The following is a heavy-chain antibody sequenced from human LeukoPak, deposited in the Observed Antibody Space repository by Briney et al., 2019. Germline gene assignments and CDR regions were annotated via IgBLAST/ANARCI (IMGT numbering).Heavy chain of an antibody. D-gene: IGHD6-13*01. J-gene: IGHJ4*02. CDR2: IKSKAYGGIA. CDR1: GFTFSSYA. V-gene: IGHV3-49*04. CDR3: TRDLRAAGYPYYFDY. Sequence: GGSLRLSCTASGFTFSSYAMTWVRQAPGKGLEGVSFIKSKAYGGIAEYAASVKGRFTISRDDSKSIAYLQMNSLKTEDTAVYYCTRDLRAAGYPYYFDYWGQGTLVTVSS.